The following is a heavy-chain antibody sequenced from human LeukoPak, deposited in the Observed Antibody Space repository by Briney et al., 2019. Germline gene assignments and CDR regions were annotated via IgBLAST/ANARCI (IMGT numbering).Heavy chain of an antibody. CDR3: ARDLGIVVVPAAGDYYYGMDV. V-gene: IGHV3-30-3*01. J-gene: IGHJ6*02. CDR1: GFTFSSYA. Sequence: PGGSLRLSCAASGFTFSSYAMHWVRQAPGKGLEWVAVISYDGSNKYYADSVKGRFTISRDNSKNTLYLQMNSLRAEDTAVYYCARDLGIVVVPAAGDYYYGMDVWGQGTTVTVSS. CDR2: ISYDGSNK. D-gene: IGHD2-2*01.